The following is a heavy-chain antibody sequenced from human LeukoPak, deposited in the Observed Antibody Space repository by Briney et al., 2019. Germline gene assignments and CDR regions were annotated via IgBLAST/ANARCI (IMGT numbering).Heavy chain of an antibody. Sequence: SETLSLTCTVSGGSISSYYWSWIRQPPGKGLEWIGRIYTTGSTNYNPSLNSRLTMSVDTSKNQLSLKLTSVTAADAAVYYCARRGDYVDYWGQGTLVTVSS. J-gene: IGHJ4*02. V-gene: IGHV4-4*07. CDR1: GGSISSYY. CDR3: ARRGDYVDY. CDR2: IYTTGST.